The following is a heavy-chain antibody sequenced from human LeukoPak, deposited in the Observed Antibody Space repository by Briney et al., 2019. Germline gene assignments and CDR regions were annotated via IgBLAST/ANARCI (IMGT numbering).Heavy chain of an antibody. D-gene: IGHD4-17*01. Sequence: SETLSLTCTVSGGSVSSYYWVWIRQPPGKGLECFASIHYTGRAYYNPSLKSRVTISADTSKNHFSLKLSSVTAADTAVYYCARHFDNGDYKKTFDIWGQGTMVTVSS. CDR1: GGSVSSYY. CDR2: IHYTGRA. J-gene: IGHJ3*02. V-gene: IGHV4-39*01. CDR3: ARHFDNGDYKKTFDI.